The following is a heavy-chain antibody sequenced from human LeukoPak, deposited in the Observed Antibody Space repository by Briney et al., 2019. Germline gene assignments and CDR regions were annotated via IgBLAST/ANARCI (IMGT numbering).Heavy chain of an antibody. J-gene: IGHJ4*02. V-gene: IGHV4-30-4*01. CDR3: AREGGGDSTLDY. Sequence: SETLSLTCTVSGGSISSGDYYWSWIRQPPGKGLEWIGYIYYSGSTYYNPSLKSRVTISVDTSKNQFSLKLSSVTAADTAVCYCAREGGGDSTLDYWGQGTLVTVSS. CDR2: IYYSGST. CDR1: GGSISSGDYY. D-gene: IGHD2-21*02.